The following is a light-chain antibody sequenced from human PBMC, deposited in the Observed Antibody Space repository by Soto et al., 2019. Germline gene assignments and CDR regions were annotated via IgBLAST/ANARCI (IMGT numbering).Light chain of an antibody. CDR3: CSYAGSYTWV. CDR2: DVT. CDR1: GSDVGGYNY. Sequence: QSALTQPRSVSGSPGQSVTISCTATGSDVGGYNYVSWYQQHPGKAPKLMIFDVTKRPSGVPDHFSGSKSGNTASLTISGLQAEDEADYYCCSYAGSYTWVFGGGTKLTVL. V-gene: IGLV2-11*01. J-gene: IGLJ2*01.